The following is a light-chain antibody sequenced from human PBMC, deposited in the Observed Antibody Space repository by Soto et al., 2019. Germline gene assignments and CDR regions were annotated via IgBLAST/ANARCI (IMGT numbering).Light chain of an antibody. Sequence: DIQMTQSPSSVSSSVGDRVTISCRASSDIHTWLAWYQQKPGRAPNLLIHSASSLQIGVPSRFSGSGSGTEFSLTISSLQPEDVAHYFCQQTKSLPATFGGGTKVEV. J-gene: IGKJ4*01. CDR3: QQTKSLPAT. CDR2: SAS. CDR1: SDIHTW. V-gene: IGKV1D-12*01.